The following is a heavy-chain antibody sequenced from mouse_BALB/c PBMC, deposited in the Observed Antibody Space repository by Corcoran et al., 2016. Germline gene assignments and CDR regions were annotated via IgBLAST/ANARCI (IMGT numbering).Heavy chain of an antibody. CDR3: AREPYAMDY. CDR1: GYTFTNSG. CDR2: INTYTGEP. J-gene: IGHJ4*01. V-gene: IGHV9-3-1*01. Sequence: QIQLVQSGPERKKPGETVKISCKASGYTFTNSGMNWVKQAPGKGLKWMGWINTYTGEPTYADDFKGRFAFSLETSASTAYLQINNLKNEDTATYFGAREPYAMDYWGQGTSVTVSS.